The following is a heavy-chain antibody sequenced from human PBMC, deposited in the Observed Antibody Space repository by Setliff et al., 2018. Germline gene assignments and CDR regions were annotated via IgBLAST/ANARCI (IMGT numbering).Heavy chain of an antibody. Sequence: ASVKVSCKVSGYTLTKLSMHWVRQAPGKGLEWMGGFNPEDGETIYAQKFQGRVSMTEDTSRDTAYMELSSLRSEDTAVYFCATGVRQGFYFYMDVWGKGTTVT. CDR1: GYTLTKLS. J-gene: IGHJ6*03. D-gene: IGHD3-3*01. CDR3: ATGVRQGFYFYMDV. V-gene: IGHV1-24*01. CDR2: FNPEDGET.